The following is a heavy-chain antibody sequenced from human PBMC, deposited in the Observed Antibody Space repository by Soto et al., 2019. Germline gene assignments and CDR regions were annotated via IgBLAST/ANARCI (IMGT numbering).Heavy chain of an antibody. V-gene: IGHV3-23*01. Sequence: VQLLESGGGLVQPGGSLRLSCAASGFTFSSYAMSWVRQAPGKGLEWVSAISGSGGSTYYADSVKGRFTISRDNSKNTLYLQMNSLRAEDTAVYYCAKDINYYDSSGSKFDYWGQGTLVTVSS. J-gene: IGHJ4*02. D-gene: IGHD3-22*01. CDR1: GFTFSSYA. CDR3: AKDINYYDSSGSKFDY. CDR2: ISGSGGST.